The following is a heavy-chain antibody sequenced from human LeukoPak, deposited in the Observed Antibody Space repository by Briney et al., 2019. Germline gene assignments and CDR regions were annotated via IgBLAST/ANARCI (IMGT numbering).Heavy chain of an antibody. V-gene: IGHV4-39*01. CDR1: GGSISSYY. D-gene: IGHD3-22*01. CDR2: IYYSGST. J-gene: IGHJ4*02. Sequence: SETLSLTCTVSGGSISSYYWGWIRQPPGKGLEWIGSIYYSGSTYYNPSLKSRVTISVDTSKNQFSLKLSSVTAADTAVYYCASSLYYYDSSGYYLLEGFDYWGQGTLVTVSS. CDR3: ASSLYYYDSSGYYLLEGFDY.